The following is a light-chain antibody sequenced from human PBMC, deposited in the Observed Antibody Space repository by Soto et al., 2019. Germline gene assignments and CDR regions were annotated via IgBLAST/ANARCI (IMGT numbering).Light chain of an antibody. J-gene: IGLJ3*02. V-gene: IGLV1-40*01. CDR1: SSNIGAPYD. Sequence: QSVLTQPPSVSGAPGQRVTISCTGSSSNIGAPYDVHWYQQLPGTAPKLLIYGNSNRPSGVPDRFSGSKSGTSASLAITGLQAEDEADYYCQSYDTSLSGSWVFGGGTKVTVL. CDR3: QSYDTSLSGSWV. CDR2: GNS.